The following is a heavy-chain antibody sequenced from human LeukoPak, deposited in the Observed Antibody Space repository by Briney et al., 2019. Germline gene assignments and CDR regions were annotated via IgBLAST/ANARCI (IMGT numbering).Heavy chain of an antibody. CDR1: GFTISSYS. V-gene: IGHV3-21*01. CDR2: ISSSSNYI. D-gene: IGHD3-22*01. CDR3: AGGDYFDSSGYDASDI. J-gene: IGHJ3*02. Sequence: GDSLKISCAASGFTISSYSMNWVRQAPGKGLEWVSSISSSSNYIYYADSVKGRFTISRDHAKNSLYLQMNSLRAEDTAVYYCAGGDYFDSSGYDASDIWGQGTMVTVSS.